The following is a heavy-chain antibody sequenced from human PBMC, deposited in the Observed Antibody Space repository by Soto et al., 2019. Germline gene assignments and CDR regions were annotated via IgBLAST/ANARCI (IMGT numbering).Heavy chain of an antibody. Sequence: LSLTCAASGFTVSSNYMSWVRQAPGKGLEWVSVIYSGGSTYYADSVKGRFTISRDNSKNTLYLQMNSLRAEDTAVYYCARGLTDGSRPYYDFWSGYPGKGGDYYYMDVWGKGTTVTVSS. CDR3: ARGLTDGSRPYYDFWSGYPGKGGDYYYMDV. CDR2: IYSGGST. J-gene: IGHJ6*03. D-gene: IGHD3-3*01. CDR1: GFTVSSNY. V-gene: IGHV3-66*01.